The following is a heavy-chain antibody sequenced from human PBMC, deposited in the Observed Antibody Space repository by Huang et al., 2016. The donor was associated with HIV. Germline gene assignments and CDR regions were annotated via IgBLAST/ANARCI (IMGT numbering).Heavy chain of an antibody. V-gene: IGHV3-23*01. Sequence: DAQLLESGGALVQPGGSLRLSCAASGFTFNRYAMNWVRQAPGKGLEWVAGLRGCGGKTHHADSVKGRFTISRDNSKRTVFLEMNSLRVEDTAIYYCAKGMGPWGAATTRQGAFDMWGQGTLVTVSS. CDR1: GFTFNRYA. CDR3: AKGMGPWGAATTRQGAFDM. D-gene: IGHD1-26*01. CDR2: LRGCGGKT. J-gene: IGHJ3*02.